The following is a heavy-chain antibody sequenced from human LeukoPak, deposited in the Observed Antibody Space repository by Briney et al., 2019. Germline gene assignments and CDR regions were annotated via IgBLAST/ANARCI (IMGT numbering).Heavy chain of an antibody. V-gene: IGHV1-2*04. CDR3: ARTYGDYTPNYYGMDV. CDR2: INPNSGGT. J-gene: IGHJ6*02. Sequence: GASVKVSCKASRYTSTSHLIHWVRQAPGQGLEWMGWINPNSGGTNYAQKFQGWVTMTRDTSISTAYMELSRLRSDDTAVYYCARTYGDYTPNYYGMDVWGQGTTVTVSS. CDR1: RYTSTSHL. D-gene: IGHD4-17*01.